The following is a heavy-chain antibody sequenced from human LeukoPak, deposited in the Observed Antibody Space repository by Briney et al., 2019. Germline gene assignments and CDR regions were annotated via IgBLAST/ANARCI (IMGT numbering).Heavy chain of an antibody. D-gene: IGHD3-10*01. V-gene: IGHV4-34*09. J-gene: IGHJ3*02. CDR2: INHSGST. CDR1: SGSYSDYY. Sequence: SETLSLTCAVYSGSYSDYYCSSTRQPPGKGLEWIGEINHSGSTYYNPSLKSRVTISVDTSKNQFSLKLSSVTAADTAVYYCARDRLVWRSAFDIWGQGTMVTVSS. CDR3: ARDRLVWRSAFDI.